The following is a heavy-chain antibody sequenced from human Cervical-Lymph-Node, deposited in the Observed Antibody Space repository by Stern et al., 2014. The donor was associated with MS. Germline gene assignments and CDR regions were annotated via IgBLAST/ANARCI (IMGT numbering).Heavy chain of an antibody. Sequence: VQLLESGPGLVKPSETLSLTCTVSGASITSHYWSWIRQPPGTGLEWIGYVFDSVNTRYNTSFKSRATISVDTSKNHCSLSLTSVPAADTAVYYCARTRYSYGLYYGLDVWGLGTTVTVSS. V-gene: IGHV4-59*11. CDR1: GASITSHY. D-gene: IGHD5-18*01. CDR3: ARTRYSYGLYYGLDV. J-gene: IGHJ6*02. CDR2: VFDSVNT.